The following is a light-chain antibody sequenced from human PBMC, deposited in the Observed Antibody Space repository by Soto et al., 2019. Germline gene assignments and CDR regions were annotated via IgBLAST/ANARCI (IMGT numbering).Light chain of an antibody. J-gene: IGKJ4*01. CDR2: DAS. CDR3: QRRSNWLT. Sequence: EIVLTQSPATLSLSPVERATLSCRASQSVSSYLAWYQQKPGQAPRLLIYDASNRATGIPARFSGSGSGTDFTLTISSLEPEDFAVYYCQRRSNWLTFGGGTNVEIK. V-gene: IGKV3-11*01. CDR1: QSVSSY.